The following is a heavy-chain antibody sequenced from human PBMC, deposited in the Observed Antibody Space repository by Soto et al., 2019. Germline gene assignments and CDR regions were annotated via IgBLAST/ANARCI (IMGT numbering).Heavy chain of an antibody. V-gene: IGHV3-48*01. J-gene: IGHJ4*02. Sequence: PGGSLRLSCVASGFSFSSYSMHWVRQAPGRGLEWVSDISRSSSTIDYADSVKGRFTVSRDNAKNSLCLQMNSLRAEDTAVYYCARDREYCSGDNCYETGSDYWGQGTLVTVSS. CDR2: ISRSSSTI. D-gene: IGHD2-15*01. CDR1: GFSFSSYS. CDR3: ARDREYCSGDNCYETGSDY.